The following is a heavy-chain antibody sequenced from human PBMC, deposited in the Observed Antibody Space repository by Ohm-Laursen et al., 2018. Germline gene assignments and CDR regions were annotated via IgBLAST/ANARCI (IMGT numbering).Heavy chain of an antibody. CDR3: AKMVGAWDFFDY. CDR2: ITWNSGTI. V-gene: IGHV3-9*01. D-gene: IGHD1-26*01. CDR1: GFTFDDYA. Sequence: SLRLSCSASGFTFDDYAMHWVRHAPGKGLEWVSGITWNSGTITYADSVKGRFTISRDNAKNSLYLQMNSLRAEDTALYYCAKMVGAWDFFDYWGQGTLVTVSS. J-gene: IGHJ4*02.